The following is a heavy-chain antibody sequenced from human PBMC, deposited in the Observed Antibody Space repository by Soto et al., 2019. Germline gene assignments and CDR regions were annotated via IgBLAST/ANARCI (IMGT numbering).Heavy chain of an antibody. V-gene: IGHV3-53*02. CDR2: IYPGDGI. Sequence: EVQLVETGGGLIQPGGSLRLSCAASGFFVSSNHMSWVRQAPGKGLEWVSIIYPGDGIYYADSVKGRFTISRDNSKNTLYLQMNSLRAEDTAVYYCARFSGGGYWGQGTLVTVSS. CDR1: GFFVSSNH. J-gene: IGHJ4*02. CDR3: ARFSGGGY. D-gene: IGHD3-16*01.